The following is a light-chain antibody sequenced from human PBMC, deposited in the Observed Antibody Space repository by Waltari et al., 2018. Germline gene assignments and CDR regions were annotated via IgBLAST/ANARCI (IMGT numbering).Light chain of an antibody. CDR1: QDISSS. CDR3: QQYFIYPHT. J-gene: IGKJ2*01. V-gene: IGKV1-NL1*01. CDR2: SAS. Sequence: DIQMTQSPSSLSASVGDRVSITCRASQDISSSLAWFQQRPGKAPNILLYSASTLQSGVPSRFSGSGSGTDYTLTISSLQPEDFVTYYCQQYFIYPHTFGQGTKLEIK.